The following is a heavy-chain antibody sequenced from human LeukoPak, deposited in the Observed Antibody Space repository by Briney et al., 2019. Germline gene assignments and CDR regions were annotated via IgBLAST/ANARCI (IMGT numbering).Heavy chain of an antibody. Sequence: SETLSLTCAVYGGSFSGYYWSWIRQPPGKGLEWIGEINHSGSTNYNPSLKSRVTISVDTSKNQFSLKLSSVTAADTAVYYCASSSSWSRDAFDIWGQGTMVTVSS. D-gene: IGHD6-13*01. CDR1: GGSFSGYY. J-gene: IGHJ3*02. CDR2: INHSGST. CDR3: ASSSSWSRDAFDI. V-gene: IGHV4-34*01.